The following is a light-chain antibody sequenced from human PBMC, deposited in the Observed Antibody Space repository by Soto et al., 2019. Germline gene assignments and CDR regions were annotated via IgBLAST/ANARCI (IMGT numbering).Light chain of an antibody. Sequence: EIVLTQSPGTLSLSPGDRATISCRASQSLRNNYVAWYQVKAGQAPRLLIYGASTRATGIPARFSGSGSGTEFTLTISSLQSEDFAIYYCQQYNNRPPETFGQGTKLE. CDR2: GAS. J-gene: IGKJ2*01. CDR1: QSLRNN. V-gene: IGKV3-15*01. CDR3: QQYNNRPPET.